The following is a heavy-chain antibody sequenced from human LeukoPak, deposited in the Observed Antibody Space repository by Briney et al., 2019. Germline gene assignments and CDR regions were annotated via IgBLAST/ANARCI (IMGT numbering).Heavy chain of an antibody. D-gene: IGHD1-7*01. CDR1: GGSISSGGYY. CDR2: IYYSGNT. Sequence: SETLSLTCTVSGGSISSGGYYWSWIRQLPGKGLEWIGNIYYSGNTYYNPSLKSRVTISVDTSKNQFSLRLSSVTAADTAVYYCAREITGTTWAFDIWGQGTLVTVSS. J-gene: IGHJ3*02. V-gene: IGHV4-31*03. CDR3: AREITGTTWAFDI.